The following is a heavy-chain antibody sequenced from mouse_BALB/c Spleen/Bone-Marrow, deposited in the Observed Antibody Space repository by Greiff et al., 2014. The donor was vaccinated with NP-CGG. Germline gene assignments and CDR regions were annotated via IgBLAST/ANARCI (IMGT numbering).Heavy chain of an antibody. CDR2: IYPGDLNT. Sequence: QVQLKQSGPELVKPGASVRISCKVSGYTFTTYYLHWVKQRPGQGLEWIGWIYPGDLNTKYNEQFKATATLTADKSSSTAYMQLSSLTSKDSAVYFCVREDYGSVSFDYWGQGTTLTVSS. CDR1: GYTFTTYY. CDR3: VREDYGSVSFDY. D-gene: IGHD1-1*01. V-gene: IGHV1S56*01. J-gene: IGHJ2*01.